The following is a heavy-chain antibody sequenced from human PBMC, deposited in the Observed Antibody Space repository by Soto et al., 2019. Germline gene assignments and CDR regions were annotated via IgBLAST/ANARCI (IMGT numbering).Heavy chain of an antibody. V-gene: IGHV3-11*01. Sequence: QEQLVESGGGVVKPGGSLRLSCTASGFSFSDYYMSWIRQAPGKGLECIAYISSSGNSIYYADSVKGRFTVSRDNAKNSLYLHMNSLTVEDTAMYYCVRDDDYGGTNNWFDPWGQGTLVTVSS. CDR1: GFSFSDYY. J-gene: IGHJ5*02. D-gene: IGHD4-17*01. CDR2: ISSSGNSI. CDR3: VRDDDYGGTNNWFDP.